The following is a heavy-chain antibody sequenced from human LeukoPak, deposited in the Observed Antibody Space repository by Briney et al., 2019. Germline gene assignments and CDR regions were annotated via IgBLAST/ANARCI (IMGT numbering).Heavy chain of an antibody. J-gene: IGHJ4*02. CDR3: ARGVGPLAANTLAY. CDR1: GFTVITNY. D-gene: IGHD3-16*01. CDR2: LYSDGNT. Sequence: GGSLRLSCAASGFTVITNYMTWVRQAPGKGLEWVSVLYSDGNTKYADSVQGRFTISRDNSKNTLYLEMNSLSPDDTAVYYCARGVGPLAANTLAYWGQGTLVTVSS. V-gene: IGHV3-53*01.